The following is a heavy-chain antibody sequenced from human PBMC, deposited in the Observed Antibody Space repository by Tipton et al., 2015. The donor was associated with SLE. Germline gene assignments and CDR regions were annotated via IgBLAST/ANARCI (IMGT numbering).Heavy chain of an antibody. CDR1: GDSITSYY. D-gene: IGHD2-2*01. Sequence: TLSLTCNVTGDSITSYYWTWIRQSPGKGLEWIGYIYYSGSTNYNPSLKSRVTMSVDTSKNQFSLKLSSVTAADTAVYYCASLVVPAAHRDYYYYMDVWGKGTTVTVSS. CDR2: IYYSGST. J-gene: IGHJ6*03. CDR3: ASLVVPAAHRDYYYYMDV. V-gene: IGHV4-59*12.